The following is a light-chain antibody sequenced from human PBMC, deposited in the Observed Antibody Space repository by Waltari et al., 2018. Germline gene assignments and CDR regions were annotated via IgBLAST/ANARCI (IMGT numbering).Light chain of an antibody. V-gene: IGLV1-47*01. CDR2: RNN. J-gene: IGLJ3*02. Sequence: QSVLTQPPSASGTPGQRVTISCSGGTSNIGRNYVYWYQQFPGTAPKLLVYRNNGRPSGVPDRFSGSKSGTSASLAISVLRSEDEADYYCATWDGSLTAWVFGGGTKLTVL. CDR3: ATWDGSLTAWV. CDR1: TSNIGRNY.